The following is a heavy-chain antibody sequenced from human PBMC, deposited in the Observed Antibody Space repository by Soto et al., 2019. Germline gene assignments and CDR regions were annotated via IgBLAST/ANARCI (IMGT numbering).Heavy chain of an antibody. V-gene: IGHV4-34*01. CDR1: GGSFSGYY. CDR3: SRGIVFEATPSYYFDY. D-gene: IGHD2-15*01. Sequence: PSETLSLTCAVYGGSFSGYYWSWIRQPPGKGLEWIGEINHSESTNYNPSLKSRDTISVDTSKNQFSLKMSFVTAADTAVFFFSRGIVFEATPSYYFDYWGQGTLVNVSS. J-gene: IGHJ4*02. CDR2: INHSEST.